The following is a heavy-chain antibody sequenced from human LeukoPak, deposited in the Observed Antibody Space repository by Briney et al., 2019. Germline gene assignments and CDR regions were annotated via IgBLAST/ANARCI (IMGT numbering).Heavy chain of an antibody. D-gene: IGHD6-13*01. CDR2: LIGGGVTT. Sequence: GGSLRLSCAASGFTFSSFAMSWVRQAPGKGLEWVSSLIGGGVTTYYADSVKGRFTISRDNSKNTLYLRMSSLRAETTAEYYSARDLYASSWPRAVYCGEGALVTVSS. J-gene: IGHJ4*02. CDR1: GFTFSSFA. V-gene: IGHV3-23*01. CDR3: ARDLYASSWPRAVY.